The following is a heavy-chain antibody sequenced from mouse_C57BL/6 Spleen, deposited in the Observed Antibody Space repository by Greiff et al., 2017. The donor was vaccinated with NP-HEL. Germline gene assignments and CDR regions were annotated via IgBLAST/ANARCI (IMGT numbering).Heavy chain of an antibody. J-gene: IGHJ2*01. Sequence: VQLQQSGPELVKPGASVKISCKASGYSFTSYYIHWVKQRPGQGLEWIGWIYPGSGNTKYNEKFKGKATLTADTSSSTAYMQLSSLTSEDSAVYYCARHIYYDYDGFDYWGQGTTLTVSS. CDR1: GYSFTSYY. V-gene: IGHV1-66*01. D-gene: IGHD2-4*01. CDR2: IYPGSGNT. CDR3: ARHIYYDYDGFDY.